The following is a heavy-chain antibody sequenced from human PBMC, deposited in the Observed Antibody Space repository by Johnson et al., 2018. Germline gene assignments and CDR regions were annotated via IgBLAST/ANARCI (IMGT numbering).Heavy chain of an antibody. V-gene: IGHV3-21*01. CDR2: ITTSSNNM. CDR3: AREGVMRLGGTNYYYYYMDD. J-gene: IGHJ6*03. Sequence: VQLVESGGGLVKPGGSXRLSCAASGFTFSTYSMNWVRQAPGKGLEWVSTITTSSNNMSYADSVKGRFTISRDNAKNSLYLQRNSLRAEDTAVYYCAREGVMRLGGTNYYYYYMDDWGRGTTVTVS. CDR1: GFTFSTYS. D-gene: IGHD3-16*01.